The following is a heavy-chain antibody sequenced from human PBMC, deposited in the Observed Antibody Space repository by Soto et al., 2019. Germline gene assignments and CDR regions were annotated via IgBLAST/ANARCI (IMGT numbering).Heavy chain of an antibody. Sequence: QVQLQQSGPGLVKPSQTLSLTCAISGDSVSSNSAAWNWIRQSPSRGLEWLGRTYYRSKWYNDYAVSVKSRITINPDTSKNQFSLQLNSVTPEDTAVYYCARVWKLSQLVPGSQGHYYGMDVWGQGTTVTVSS. CDR2: TYYRSKWYN. CDR1: GDSVSSNSAA. D-gene: IGHD6-6*01. V-gene: IGHV6-1*01. J-gene: IGHJ6*02. CDR3: ARVWKLSQLVPGSQGHYYGMDV.